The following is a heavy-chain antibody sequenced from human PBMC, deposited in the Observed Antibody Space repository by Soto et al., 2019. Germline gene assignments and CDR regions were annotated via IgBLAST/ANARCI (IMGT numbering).Heavy chain of an antibody. CDR3: ARELSGGRVRYRAFDI. J-gene: IGHJ3*02. CDR1: GGSISSYY. D-gene: IGHD6-25*01. CDR2: IYYSGST. Sequence: SETLSLTCTVSGGSISSYYWSWIRQPPGKGLEWIGYIYYSGSTNYNPSLKSRVTISVDTSKNQFSLKLSSVTAADTAVYYCARELSGGRVRYRAFDIWGQGTMVTVSS. V-gene: IGHV4-59*01.